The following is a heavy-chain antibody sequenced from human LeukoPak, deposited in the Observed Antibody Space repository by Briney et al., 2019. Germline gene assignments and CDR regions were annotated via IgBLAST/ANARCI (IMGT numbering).Heavy chain of an antibody. D-gene: IGHD5-18*01. Sequence: KPGGSLRLSCAASGFTFSSYSMNWVRQAPGKGLEWVSSISSSSSYIYYADSVKGRFTISRDNAKNSLYLQMNSLRAEDTAVYYCARKWVTAMKFDPWGQGTLVTVSS. CDR3: ARKWVTAMKFDP. CDR1: GFTFSSYS. J-gene: IGHJ5*02. CDR2: ISSSSSYI. V-gene: IGHV3-21*04.